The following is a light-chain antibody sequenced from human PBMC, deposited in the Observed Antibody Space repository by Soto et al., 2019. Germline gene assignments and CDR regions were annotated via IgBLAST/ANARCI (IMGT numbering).Light chain of an antibody. CDR1: RTVNNNY. Sequence: EIVLTQSPGTLSLSPGERATLSCRASRTVNNNYLAWYQQKPGQSPRLLMYHASIRATDIPVRFSGSGSGTAFTLTITSLEPEDFAVYFCQQYGDSPLTFGPGTQVDLK. CDR2: HAS. CDR3: QQYGDSPLT. J-gene: IGKJ3*01. V-gene: IGKV3-20*01.